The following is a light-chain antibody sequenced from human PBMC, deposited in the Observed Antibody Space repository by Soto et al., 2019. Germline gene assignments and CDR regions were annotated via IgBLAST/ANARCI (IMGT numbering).Light chain of an antibody. V-gene: IGKV1-5*03. J-gene: IGKJ1*01. CDR2: KAS. CDR3: QQYNSYWT. CDR1: QSISSW. Sequence: DIQMTQSPSTLSASVGDRVTITCRASQSISSWLAWYQQKPGKAPKLLIYKASSLESGVPSRFSGSGSGTEFTLTISSVQPDDFANYYGQQYNSYWTFGQGTKVEIK.